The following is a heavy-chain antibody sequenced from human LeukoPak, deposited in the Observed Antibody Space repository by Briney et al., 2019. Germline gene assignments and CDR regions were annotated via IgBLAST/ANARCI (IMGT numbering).Heavy chain of an antibody. D-gene: IGHD3-10*01. J-gene: IGHJ6*02. Sequence: SETLSLTCAVYGGSFSGYYWSWLRQPPGKGLEWIGEINHSGSTNYNPSLKSRVTISVDTSKNQFSLKLSSVTAADTAVYYCARGPPRTGSGSYYRNHYYYGMDVWGQGTTVTVSS. CDR1: GGSFSGYY. CDR2: INHSGST. V-gene: IGHV4-34*01. CDR3: ARGPPRTGSGSYYRNHYYYGMDV.